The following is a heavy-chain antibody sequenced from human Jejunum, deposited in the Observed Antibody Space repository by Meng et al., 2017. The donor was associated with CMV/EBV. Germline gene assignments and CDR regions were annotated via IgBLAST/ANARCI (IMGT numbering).Heavy chain of an antibody. J-gene: IGHJ4*02. CDR1: ISSTNNY. V-gene: IGHV4-39*07. CDR2: IYYSGST. Sequence: ISSTNNYWGWIRQPPGKGLEWIGSIYYSGSTYHNPSLKSRVTLSVDTSKNQFSLKLSSVTAADTAVYYCAREKELTIFGLVIFFDDWGQGTLVTVSS. D-gene: IGHD3-3*01. CDR3: AREKELTIFGLVIFFDD.